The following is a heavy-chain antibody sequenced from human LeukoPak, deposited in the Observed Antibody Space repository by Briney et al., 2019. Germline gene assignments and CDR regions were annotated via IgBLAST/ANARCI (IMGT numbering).Heavy chain of an antibody. CDR1: GFTFSSYS. CDR3: ARDADCSSTSCYFRSDYYYYYMDV. CDR2: ISSSSYI. V-gene: IGHV3-21*01. J-gene: IGHJ6*03. D-gene: IGHD2-2*01. Sequence: GGSLRLSCAASGFTFSSYSMNWVRQAPGKGLEWVSSISSSSYIYYADSVKGRFTISRDNAKNSLYLQMNSLRAEDTAVYYCARDADCSSTSCYFRSDYYYYYMDVWGKGTTVTVSS.